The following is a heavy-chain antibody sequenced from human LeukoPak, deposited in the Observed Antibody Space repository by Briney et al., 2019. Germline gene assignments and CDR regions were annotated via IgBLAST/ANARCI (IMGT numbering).Heavy chain of an antibody. CDR3: ARDARGYSYGYHYYYYYYMDV. Sequence: GGSLRLSCAASGFTFSNYGIHWVRQAPGKGLEWVTFIRSDGSNKYYADSVKGRFTISRDNSKNTLYLQMNSLRAEDTAVYYCARDARGYSYGYHYYYYYYMDVWGKGTTVTVSS. V-gene: IGHV3-30*02. CDR1: GFTFSNYG. J-gene: IGHJ6*03. D-gene: IGHD5-18*01. CDR2: IRSDGSNK.